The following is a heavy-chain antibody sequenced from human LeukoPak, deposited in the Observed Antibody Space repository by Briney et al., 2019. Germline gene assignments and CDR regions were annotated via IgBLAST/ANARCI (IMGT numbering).Heavy chain of an antibody. CDR2: ISGDSGDT. Sequence: PGRSLRLSCAASGFTFSASYMTWVRQAPGKGLEWLSYISGDSGDTNYADSVKGRFTISRDNAKNSLYLQMNSLRVEDTAVYFCARDPRTVRIWGQGTLVTVSS. CDR1: GFTFSASY. D-gene: IGHD1-1*01. CDR3: ARDPRTVRI. V-gene: IGHV3-11*06. J-gene: IGHJ4*02.